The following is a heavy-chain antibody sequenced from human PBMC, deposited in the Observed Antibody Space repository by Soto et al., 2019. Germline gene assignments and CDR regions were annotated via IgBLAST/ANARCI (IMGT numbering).Heavy chain of an antibody. CDR2: MSYDGSAK. Sequence: QVQLVESGGGVVQPGRSLRPSCEGSGFIFSNNGMHWVRQAPGKGLEWVAFMSYDGSAKFLADSVKGRFTISRDNSKSTLFLHMSSLRAEDTAMYYCAIVRVADSPLDHWGQGTLVTVSS. CDR1: GFIFSNNG. CDR3: AIVRVADSPLDH. J-gene: IGHJ4*02. D-gene: IGHD3-10*02. V-gene: IGHV3-30*03.